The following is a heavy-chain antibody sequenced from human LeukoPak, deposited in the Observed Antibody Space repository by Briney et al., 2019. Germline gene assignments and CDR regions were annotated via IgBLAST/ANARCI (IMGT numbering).Heavy chain of an antibody. CDR2: IKQDGSEK. J-gene: IGHJ4*02. CDR1: GFTFSSYW. V-gene: IGHV3-7*03. CDR3: AREGDYYDSSGYYGPFDY. Sequence: GGSLRLSCAASGFTFSSYWMSWVRQAPGKGLEWVANIKQDGSEKYYVDSVKGRFTISRDNAKNSLYLQMNSLRAEDTAVYYCAREGDYYDSSGYYGPFDYWGQGTLVTVSS. D-gene: IGHD3-22*01.